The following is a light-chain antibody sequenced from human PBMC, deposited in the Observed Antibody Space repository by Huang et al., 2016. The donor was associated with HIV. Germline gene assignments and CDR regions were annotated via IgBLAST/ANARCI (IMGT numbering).Light chain of an antibody. CDR3: QQATRIPLT. V-gene: IGKV1-12*01. CDR2: AAS. J-gene: IGKJ4*01. CDR1: QGGGSY. Sequence: DIQMTQSPTSVSASIGDRVTITCRASQGGGSYLAWYQQKPGKAPNLLIYAASTLQTGVPSRFSGNGSDTDFTLTISSLQAGDFATYYCQQATRIPLTFGGGTKVEMK.